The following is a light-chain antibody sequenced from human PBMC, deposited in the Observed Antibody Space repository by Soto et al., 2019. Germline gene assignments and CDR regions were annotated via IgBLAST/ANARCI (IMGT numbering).Light chain of an antibody. J-gene: IGKJ4*01. CDR3: QQYSVWPLT. CDR2: GAS. CDR1: QSVSNN. V-gene: IGKV3D-15*01. Sequence: EIVLTQSPATLSVSPGERAALSCRASQSVSNNLAWYQQKPGQPPRLLIFGASTRATGIPARFSGSGSEAEFALTISTLQSEDFAVYYCQQYSVWPLTFDGGTKVEIK.